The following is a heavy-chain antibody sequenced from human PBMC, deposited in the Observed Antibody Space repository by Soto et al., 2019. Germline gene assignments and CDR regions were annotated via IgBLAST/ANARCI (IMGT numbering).Heavy chain of an antibody. J-gene: IGHJ6*02. CDR2: INHSGST. Sequence: ASETLSLTCAVYGGSFSGYYWSWIRQPPGKGLEWIGEINHSGSTNYNPSLKSRVTISVDTSKNQFSLKLSSVTAADTAVYYCARGQGVVVAAIRYYGMDVWGQGTTVTVYS. CDR1: GGSFSGYY. D-gene: IGHD2-15*01. CDR3: ARGQGVVVAAIRYYGMDV. V-gene: IGHV4-34*01.